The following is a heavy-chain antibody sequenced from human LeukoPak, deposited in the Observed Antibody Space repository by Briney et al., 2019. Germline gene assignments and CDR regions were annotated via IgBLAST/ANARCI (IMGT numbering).Heavy chain of an antibody. J-gene: IGHJ4*02. CDR3: ARGAGWYEY. CDR2: IHYSGST. D-gene: IGHD6-19*01. Sequence: SETLSLTCTVSGGSISNYYWSWLRQPPGKGLEWIGYIHYSGSTNYNFSLKSRVTISVDTSKSQFSLKLSSVTAADTAVYYCARGAGWYEYWGQGTLVTVSS. CDR1: GGSISNYY. V-gene: IGHV4-59*01.